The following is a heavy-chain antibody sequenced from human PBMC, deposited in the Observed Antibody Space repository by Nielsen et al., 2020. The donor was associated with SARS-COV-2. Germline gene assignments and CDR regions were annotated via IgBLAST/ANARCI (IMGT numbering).Heavy chain of an antibody. J-gene: IGHJ6*03. V-gene: IGHV5-51*01. CDR3: ARHGYCSNNTCSIDV. Sequence: GGSLRLSCEASGYRFTSYWIAWVRQMPGKGLEWVGIIYPGDSDTRYSPSFQDQVTISADKSVSTAYLQWASLTASDTSIYYCARHGYCSNNTCSIDVWSKGTTVTVS. D-gene: IGHD2-2*03. CDR2: IYPGDSDT. CDR1: GYRFTSYW.